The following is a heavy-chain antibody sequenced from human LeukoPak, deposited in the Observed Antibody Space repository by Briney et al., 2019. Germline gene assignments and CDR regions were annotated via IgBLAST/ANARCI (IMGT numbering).Heavy chain of an antibody. CDR2: ITWNSGTI. D-gene: IGHD7-27*01. J-gene: IGHJ4*02. CDR3: VRSVGSDWGHFDF. CDR1: GFNFDQYA. Sequence: GGSLRLSCVASGFNFDQYAMFWVRQAPGKGLEWVTGITWNSGTIAYADSVKGQFTISRDNAKSSLYLQMNSLRTEDTALYYCVRSVGSDWGHFDFRGQGALVSVSS. V-gene: IGHV3-9*01.